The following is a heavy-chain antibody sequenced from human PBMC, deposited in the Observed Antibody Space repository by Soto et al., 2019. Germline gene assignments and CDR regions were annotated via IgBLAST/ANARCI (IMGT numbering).Heavy chain of an antibody. CDR1: GYSFAGYW. V-gene: IGHV5-10-1*01. CDR2: IDPSDSYT. D-gene: IGHD1-26*01. CDR3: ARQGVEVGATPPNWFDP. Sequence: PGESLKISCKGSGYSFAGYWITWVRQKPGKGLEWMGRIDPSDSYTNYSPSFQGHVTISADKSISTAYLQWSSLKASDTAMYYCARQGVEVGATPPNWFDPWGQGTLVTVSS. J-gene: IGHJ5*02.